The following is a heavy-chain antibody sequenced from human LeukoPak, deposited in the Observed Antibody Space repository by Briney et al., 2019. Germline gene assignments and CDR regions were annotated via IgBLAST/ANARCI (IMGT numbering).Heavy chain of an antibody. CDR1: GGTFSSYA. Sequence: SCKASGGTFSSYAMSWVRQAPGKGLEWVSAISGSGGSTYYADSVKGRFTISRDTSKNTLYLQMNSLRAEDTAVYYCAKGVIVVVITLFDYWGQGTLVTVSS. J-gene: IGHJ4*02. CDR3: AKGVIVVVITLFDY. V-gene: IGHV3-23*01. D-gene: IGHD3-22*01. CDR2: ISGSGGST.